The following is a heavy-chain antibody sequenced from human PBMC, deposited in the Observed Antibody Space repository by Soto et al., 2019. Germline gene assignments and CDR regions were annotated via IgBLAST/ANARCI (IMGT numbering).Heavy chain of an antibody. J-gene: IGHJ1*01. D-gene: IGHD2-21*02. V-gene: IGHV3-11*01. CDR3: ARDPLYCGGDCYDEYFQH. CDR1: GFTLSDYY. CDR2: SSSSDNTI. Sequence: PGGSLRLSCAASGFTLSDYYMSWIRQAPGKGLEWVAYSSSSDNTIYYADSVKGRFTVSRDNAKNSLYLQMNSLRAEDTAVYYCARDPLYCGGDCYDEYFQHWGQGTLVTVSS.